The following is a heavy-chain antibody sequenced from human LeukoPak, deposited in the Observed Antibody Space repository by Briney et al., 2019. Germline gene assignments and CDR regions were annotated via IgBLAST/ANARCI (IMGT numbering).Heavy chain of an antibody. CDR2: ISSSSTNM. CDR3: AREYSSSSGRSFDY. D-gene: IGHD6-6*01. J-gene: IGHJ4*02. Sequence: QAGGSLRLSCAASGFTFSTYSMNWVRQAPGKGLQWVSYISSSSTNMYYADSVKGRFTISRDNAKNSLYLQMNSLRAEDTAVYYCAREYSSSSGRSFDYWGQGTLVTISS. V-gene: IGHV3-48*01. CDR1: GFTFSTYS.